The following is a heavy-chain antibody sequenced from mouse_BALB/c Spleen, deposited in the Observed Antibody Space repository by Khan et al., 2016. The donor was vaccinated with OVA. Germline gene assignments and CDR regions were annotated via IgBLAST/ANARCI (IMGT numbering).Heavy chain of an antibody. CDR3: ARVYGGYFDY. J-gene: IGHJ2*01. Sequence: EVQLLETGPGLVKPSQSLSLICTVTGYSITSDYAWNWIRQFPGNKLEWMGFISYSGNTKYNPSLKSRISITRDTSKNQFFLQLNSVTTEDTATYYCARVYGGYFDYWGQGTTLTVSS. D-gene: IGHD1-1*02. CDR1: GYSITSDYA. V-gene: IGHV3-2*02. CDR2: ISYSGNT.